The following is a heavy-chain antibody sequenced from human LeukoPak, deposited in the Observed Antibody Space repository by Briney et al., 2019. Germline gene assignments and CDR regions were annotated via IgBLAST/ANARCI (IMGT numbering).Heavy chain of an antibody. J-gene: IGHJ4*02. CDR1: GFTFSNSW. CDR2: INEGGSDK. CDR3: AIWSANLNY. D-gene: IGHD3-16*01. V-gene: IGHV3-7*01. Sequence: PGGSLRLSCAASGFTFSNSWTSWLRQAPGKGLEWVAHINEGGSDKYYVDSVKGRFTISKDNVKSSLYLQMNSLRVEDTALYYCAIWSANLNYWGPGTLVTVSS.